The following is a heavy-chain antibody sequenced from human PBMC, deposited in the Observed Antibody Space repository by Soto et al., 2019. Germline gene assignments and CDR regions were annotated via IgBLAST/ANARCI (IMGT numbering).Heavy chain of an antibody. CDR1: EYRFAGYW. V-gene: IGHV5-10-1*01. CDR3: ARQIYDSDTGPNFQYYFDS. CDR2: IDPSDSQT. D-gene: IGHD3-22*01. Sequence: PGESLTIACQGSEYRFAGYWITWVRQKPGKGLEWMGRIDPSDSQTYYSPSFRGHVTISVTKSTTTVFLQWSSLRASDTAMYYCARQIYDSDTGPNFQYYFDSWGQGTPVTV. J-gene: IGHJ4*02.